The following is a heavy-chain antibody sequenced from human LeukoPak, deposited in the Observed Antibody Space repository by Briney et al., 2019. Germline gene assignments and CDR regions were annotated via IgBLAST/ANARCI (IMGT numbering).Heavy chain of an antibody. V-gene: IGHV3-23*01. CDR2: IGAGGGTT. CDR3: AGAMMTTGGGVFDH. J-gene: IGHJ4*02. Sequence: GGSLRLSCVASGFTFSNYAMSWVRQAPGKGLEWVSAIGAGGGTTYYADSVKGRFTISRDNSKNTLYLQMNSLRAEDTAVYFCAGAMMTTGGGVFDHWGQGTQVTVSS. CDR1: GFTFSNYA. D-gene: IGHD3-3*01.